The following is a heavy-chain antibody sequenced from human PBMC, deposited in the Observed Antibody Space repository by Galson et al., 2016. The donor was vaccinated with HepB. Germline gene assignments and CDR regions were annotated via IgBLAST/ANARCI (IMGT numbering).Heavy chain of an antibody. V-gene: IGHV3-21*01. Sequence: SLRLSCAASGFTFSNYWMHWVRQAPGKGLVWVSSISTSSTYIYYLDSLKGRFTISRDNAKNSLYLHMNSLRAEDTAVYYCARSGVMGTSESKDFDYWGQGSLVTVSS. CDR2: ISTSSTYI. J-gene: IGHJ4*02. D-gene: IGHD3-10*01. CDR3: ARSGVMGTSESKDFDY. CDR1: GFTFSNYW.